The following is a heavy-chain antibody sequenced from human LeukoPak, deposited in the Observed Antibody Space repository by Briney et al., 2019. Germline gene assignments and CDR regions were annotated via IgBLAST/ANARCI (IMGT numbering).Heavy chain of an antibody. CDR1: GYTFTGYY. CDR2: INPNSGYT. V-gene: IGHV1-2*02. D-gene: IGHD3-22*01. CDR3: VREEANTRIHFDY. J-gene: IGHJ4*02. Sequence: ASVKVSCKASGYTFTGYYIHWVRQAPGQGLEWMGYINPNSGYTNYAQKFQDRVTVTRDTSISTAYMELSRLRPDDTAVYYCVREEANTRIHFDYWGQGTLVTVSS.